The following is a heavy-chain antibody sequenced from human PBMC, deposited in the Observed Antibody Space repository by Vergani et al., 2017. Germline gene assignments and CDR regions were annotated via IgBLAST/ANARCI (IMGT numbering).Heavy chain of an antibody. V-gene: IGHV1-2*02. Sequence: QVQLVQSGAEVKKPGASVKVSCKASGYTFTGYYMHWVRQAPGQGLEWMGWINPNSGGTNYAQKFQGRVTMTRDTSISTAYMELSRLRSDDTAVYYCARDMIWEIAVAGNDAFDIWGQGTMVTVSS. CDR1: GYTFTGYY. D-gene: IGHD6-19*01. CDR3: ARDMIWEIAVAGNDAFDI. J-gene: IGHJ3*02. CDR2: INPNSGGT.